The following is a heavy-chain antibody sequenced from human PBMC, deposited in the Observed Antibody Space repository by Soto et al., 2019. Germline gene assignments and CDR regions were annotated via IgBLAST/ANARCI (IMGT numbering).Heavy chain of an antibody. V-gene: IGHV3-9*01. CDR1: GFTFDDYA. CDR2: ISWNSGSI. Sequence: PGGSLRLSCAASGFTFDDYAMHWVRQAPGKGLEWVSGISWNSGSIGYADSVKGRFTISRDNAKNSLYLQMNSLRAEDTALYYCAKEGVLRYFDWLSQWGSGWYYFDYWGQGTLVTVSS. D-gene: IGHD3-9*01. CDR3: AKEGVLRYFDWLSQWGSGWYYFDY. J-gene: IGHJ4*02.